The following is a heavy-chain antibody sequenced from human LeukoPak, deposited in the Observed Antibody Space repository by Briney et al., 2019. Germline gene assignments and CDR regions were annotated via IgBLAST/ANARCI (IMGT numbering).Heavy chain of an antibody. CDR2: INAGNGNT. CDR1: GYTFTNHA. D-gene: IGHD3-3*01. Sequence: ASVKVSCKASGYTFTNHAVQWVRQAPGQRLEWMGWINAGNGNTKYSRNFQGRFIITRDTSAGTVYMDLSSLRSEDTAVYYCARGFWNRGTWGPYYFDYWGQGTLVTVSS. J-gene: IGHJ4*02. CDR3: ARGFWNRGTWGPYYFDY. V-gene: IGHV1-3*01.